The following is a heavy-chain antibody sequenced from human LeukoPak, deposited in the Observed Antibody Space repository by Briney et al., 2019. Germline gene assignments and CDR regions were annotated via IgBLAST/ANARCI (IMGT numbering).Heavy chain of an antibody. V-gene: IGHV3-21*01. D-gene: IGHD6-13*01. Sequence: PGGSLRLSCAASGFTFSSYSMNWVRQAPGKGLEWVSSISSSSSYIYYADSVKGRFTISRDNAKNSLYLQMNSLRAEDTAVYYCARDFADSLAAPEGGAFDIWGQGTMVTVSS. CDR3: ARDFADSLAAPEGGAFDI. CDR1: GFTFSSYS. J-gene: IGHJ3*02. CDR2: ISSSSSYI.